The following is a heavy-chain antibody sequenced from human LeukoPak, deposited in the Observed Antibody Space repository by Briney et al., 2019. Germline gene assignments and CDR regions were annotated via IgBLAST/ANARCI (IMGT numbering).Heavy chain of an antibody. J-gene: IGHJ6*03. CDR1: AGSISSYY. CDR2: IFTNGST. Sequence: SESLSLTWPVAAGSISSYYWSWVRQHAGRGREWNGCIFTNGSTTYNPSLKTRSTFPVNTSKNQFFLKLSSVTAADTAVYYCARMGELEIHGDYYYMDVWGEGTTVTVSS. V-gene: IGHV4-4*07. D-gene: IGHD1-1*01. CDR3: ARMGELEIHGDYYYMDV.